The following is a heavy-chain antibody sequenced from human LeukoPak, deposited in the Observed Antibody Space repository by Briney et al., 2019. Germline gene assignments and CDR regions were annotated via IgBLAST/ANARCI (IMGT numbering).Heavy chain of an antibody. CDR1: GGSISSSSYY. CDR3: ASLYYSDSSGYMWGFDY. V-gene: IGHV4-39*01. J-gene: IGHJ4*02. Sequence: SETLSLTCTVSGGSISSSSYYWGWIRRPPGKGLEWIGSIYYSGSTYYNSSLKSRVTISVDTSKNQFSLKLSSATAADTAVYYCASLYYSDSSGYMWGFDYWGQGTLVTVSS. D-gene: IGHD3-22*01. CDR2: IYYSGST.